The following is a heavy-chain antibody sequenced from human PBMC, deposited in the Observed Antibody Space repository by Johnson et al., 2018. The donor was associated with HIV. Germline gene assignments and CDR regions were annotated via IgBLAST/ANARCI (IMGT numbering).Heavy chain of an antibody. CDR3: TKAGVGYAGNPLPPDDFEV. D-gene: IGHD4-23*01. J-gene: IGHJ3*01. V-gene: IGHV3-33*06. Sequence: QVQLVESGGGVVQPGRSLRLSCAASGFTFSTYGMHWVRQAPGKGLEWVAAMWYDGSNKYYADSVKGRFTISRDNSKNTLYLKMNSLRAEESAVYYCTKAGVGYAGNPLPPDDFEVWGQGTVVTVSS. CDR1: GFTFSTYG. CDR2: MWYDGSNK.